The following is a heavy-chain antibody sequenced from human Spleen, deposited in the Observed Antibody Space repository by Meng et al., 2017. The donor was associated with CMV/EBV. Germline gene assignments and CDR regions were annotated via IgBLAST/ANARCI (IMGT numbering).Heavy chain of an antibody. Sequence: CAVYGFSFSDYYIGWIRKAPGKGLEWVSYISGISSTIYYADSVKGRFTISRDNAKNSLYLQMNSLRAEDTAVYYCARLGAFKDWFDPWGQGTLVTVSS. CDR2: ISGISSTI. V-gene: IGHV3-11*01. CDR1: GFSFSDYY. J-gene: IGHJ5*02. CDR3: ARLGAFKDWFDP.